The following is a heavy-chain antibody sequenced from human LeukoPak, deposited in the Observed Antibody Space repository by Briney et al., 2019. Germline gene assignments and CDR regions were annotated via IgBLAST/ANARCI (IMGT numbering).Heavy chain of an antibody. D-gene: IGHD3-22*01. CDR2: ISGSGGRT. CDR1: GFTFSSYA. Sequence: GGSLRLSCAASGFTFSSYAISWVRQAPGKGLEWVSAISGSGGRTYYADSVKGRFTISRDNSKNTLYLQMNSLRADDTAVYYCAKDPRGWLSTPDYWGQGTLVTVSS. CDR3: AKDPRGWLSTPDY. J-gene: IGHJ4*02. V-gene: IGHV3-23*01.